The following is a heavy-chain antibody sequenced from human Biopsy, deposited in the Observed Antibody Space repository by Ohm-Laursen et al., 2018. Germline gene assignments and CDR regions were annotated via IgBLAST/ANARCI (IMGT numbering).Heavy chain of an antibody. J-gene: IGHJ1*01. CDR1: GYTFSSYG. CDR2: NIPILGTG. CDR3: ATKLTGYFHH. V-gene: IGHV1-69*06. D-gene: IGHD3-9*01. Sequence: SVKVSCKASGYTFSSYGINWVRQAPGQGLEWLGGNIPILGTGNYAQKFQDRVTVAADTSTSTATIELRSLRSDDTAVYYCATKLTGYFHHWGQGTLVSVSS.